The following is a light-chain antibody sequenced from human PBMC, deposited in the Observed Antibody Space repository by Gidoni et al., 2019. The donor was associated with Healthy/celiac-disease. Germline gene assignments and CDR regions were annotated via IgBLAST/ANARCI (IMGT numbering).Light chain of an antibody. CDR3: QQSYSTPLT. V-gene: IGKV1-39*01. Sequence: DTQMTQPPSSLSASVGDRVTITCRASQSISSYLNWYQQKPGKAPNLLIYAASSLQSGVPSRFSGSGSGTDFTLTISSLQPEDFATYYCQQSYSTPLTFGGGTKVEIK. J-gene: IGKJ4*01. CDR1: QSISSY. CDR2: AAS.